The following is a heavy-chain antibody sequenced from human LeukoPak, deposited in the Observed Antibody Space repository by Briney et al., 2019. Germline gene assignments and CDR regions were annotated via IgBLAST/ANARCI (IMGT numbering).Heavy chain of an antibody. D-gene: IGHD4-17*01. CDR2: IKQDGSEK. CDR3: VRYGDDDTPGLN. V-gene: IGHV3-7*04. CDR1: GFTFSSYW. Sequence: PGGSLRLSCAASGFTFSSYWMSWVRQAPGKGLEWVANIKQDGSEKYYAESVKGRFTISRDNAKNSLYLQMNSLRAEDTALFYCVRYGDDDTPGLNWGQGTLVTVSS. J-gene: IGHJ4*02.